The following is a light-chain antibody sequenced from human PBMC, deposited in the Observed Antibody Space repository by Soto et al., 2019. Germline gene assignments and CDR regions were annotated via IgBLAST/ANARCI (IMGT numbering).Light chain of an antibody. J-gene: IGKJ3*01. V-gene: IGKV1-39*01. CDR2: GES. CDR1: QTISNY. Sequence: DIQMTQSPASLAASLGDRITISCRASQTISNYLNWYHQKPGEAPKILIYGESTIQSGVPSSVGGSGSGTEFTLSISSLQPEDFGTYYCQQSYNVPFTFGPGTKVDVK. CDR3: QQSYNVPFT.